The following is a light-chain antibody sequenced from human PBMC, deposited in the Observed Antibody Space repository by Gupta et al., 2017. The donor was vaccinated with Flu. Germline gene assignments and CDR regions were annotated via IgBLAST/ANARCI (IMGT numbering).Light chain of an antibody. Sequence: IQLSQSPFSLSACVGDRVTITCQARQPITNYLNWYQQKPGIAPKLLIHDASNWATGVPSSISGSGSGTKFTTTISSLQPEDIGTYYCQQYDHLLITFGQGTRLEIK. CDR1: QPITNY. J-gene: IGKJ5*01. V-gene: IGKV1-33*01. CDR3: QQYDHLLIT. CDR2: DAS.